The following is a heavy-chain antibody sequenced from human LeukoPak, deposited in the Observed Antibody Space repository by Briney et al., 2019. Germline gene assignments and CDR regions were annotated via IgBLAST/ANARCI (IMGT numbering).Heavy chain of an antibody. CDR2: INPNSGGT. D-gene: IGHD1-1*01. CDR1: GYTFTGYY. J-gene: IGHJ5*02. V-gene: IGHV1-2*04. Sequence: ASVKVSCKASGYTFTGYYMHWVRQAPGQGLEWMGWINPNSGGTNYAQKFQGWVTMTRDTSISTAYMELSRLRSDDTAVYYCARGMPLGSTGNWFDPWGQGTLVTVSS. CDR3: ARGMPLGSTGNWFDP.